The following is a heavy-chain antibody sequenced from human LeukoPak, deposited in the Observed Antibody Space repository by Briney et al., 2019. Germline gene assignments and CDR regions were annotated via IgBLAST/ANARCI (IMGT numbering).Heavy chain of an antibody. D-gene: IGHD5-24*01. CDR3: AKEGRSLQTY. CDR1: GFMFSSNW. Sequence: GGSLRLSCAASGFMFSSNWMSWVRLAPGKGLEWVANTKEDGTETYYVDSVKGRFTISRDNAKNSLYLQTNSLRVEDTAVYYCAKEGRSLQTYWGQGTLVTVSS. J-gene: IGHJ4*02. CDR2: TKEDGTET. V-gene: IGHV3-7*03.